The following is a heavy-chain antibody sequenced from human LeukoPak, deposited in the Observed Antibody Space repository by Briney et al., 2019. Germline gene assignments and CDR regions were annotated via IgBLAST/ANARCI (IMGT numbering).Heavy chain of an antibody. Sequence: PSETLSLTCAVSGGSISNSNWWSWVRQPPGKGLEWIGEIYHSGSTNYNPSLKSRVTISVDKSKNQFSLKLSSVTAADTAVYYCARIHSSGWYGVDYWGQGTLVTVSS. J-gene: IGHJ4*02. CDR1: GGSISNSNW. V-gene: IGHV4-4*02. CDR2: IYHSGST. CDR3: ARIHSSGWYGVDY. D-gene: IGHD6-19*01.